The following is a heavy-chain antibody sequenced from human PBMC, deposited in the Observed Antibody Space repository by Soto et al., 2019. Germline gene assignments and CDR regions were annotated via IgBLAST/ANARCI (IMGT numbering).Heavy chain of an antibody. J-gene: IGHJ4*02. V-gene: IGHV4-34*01. CDR1: GGSFSGYY. CDR3: ARVYPPPQN. Sequence: SETLSLTCAVYGGSFSGYYWSWIRQPPGKGLEWIGEINHSGSTNYNPSLKSRVTISVDTSKNQFSLRLSSVTAADTAVYYCARVYPPPQNWGQGTLVTVSS. CDR2: INHSGST.